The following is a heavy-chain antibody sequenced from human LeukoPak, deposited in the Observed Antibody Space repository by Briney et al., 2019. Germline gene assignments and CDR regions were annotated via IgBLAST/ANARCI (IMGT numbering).Heavy chain of an antibody. D-gene: IGHD2-15*01. CDR3: ARDPVVVVAATHYYYGMDV. CDR2: IIPIFGTA. J-gene: IGHJ6*02. V-gene: IGHV1-69*13. CDR1: GGTLSSYA. Sequence: ASVKVSCKASGGTLSSYAISWVRQAPGQGLEWMGGIIPIFGTANYAQKFQGRVTITADESTSTAYMELSSLRSEDTAVYYCARDPVVVVAATHYYYGMDVWGQGTTVTVSS.